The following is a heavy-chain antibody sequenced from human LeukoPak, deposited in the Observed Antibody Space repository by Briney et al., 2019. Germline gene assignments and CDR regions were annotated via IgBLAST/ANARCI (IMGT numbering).Heavy chain of an antibody. Sequence: ASVKVSCKASGYTFTSYAMNWVRQAPGQGLEWMGWINTNTGNPTYAQGFTGRFVFSLDTSVSTAYLQIGSLKAEDTAVYYCARDMYYDFWSGYYPPGRCYYYYGMDVWGQGTTVTVSS. CDR2: INTNTGNP. V-gene: IGHV7-4-1*01. J-gene: IGHJ6*02. D-gene: IGHD3-3*01. CDR1: GYTFTSYA. CDR3: ARDMYYDFWSGYYPPGRCYYYYGMDV.